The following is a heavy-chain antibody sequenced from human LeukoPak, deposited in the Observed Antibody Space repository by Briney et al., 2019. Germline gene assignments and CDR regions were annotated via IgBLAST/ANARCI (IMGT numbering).Heavy chain of an antibody. Sequence: SETLSLTCTVSGGSISSYYWSWIRQPPGKGLEWIGYIYYSGSTSYNPSLKSRVTISVDTSKNQFSLKLSSVTAADTAVYYCARGQRITMTDWGQGTLVTVSS. J-gene: IGHJ4*02. CDR1: GGSISSYY. V-gene: IGHV4-59*12. CDR2: IYYSGST. CDR3: ARGQRITMTD. D-gene: IGHD3-22*01.